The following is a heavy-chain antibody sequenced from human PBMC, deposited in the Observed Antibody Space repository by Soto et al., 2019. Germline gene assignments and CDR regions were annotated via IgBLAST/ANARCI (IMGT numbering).Heavy chain of an antibody. D-gene: IGHD5-12*01. CDR3: AREYLDSPEDIVGYDAFDI. Sequence: VKVSCKASGYTFTSYAMHWVRQAPGQRLEWMGWINAGNGNTKYSQKFQGRVTITRDTSASTAYMELSSLRSEDTAVYYCAREYLDSPEDIVGYDAFDIWGQGTMVTVSS. CDR2: INAGNGNT. J-gene: IGHJ3*02. V-gene: IGHV1-3*01. CDR1: GYTFTSYA.